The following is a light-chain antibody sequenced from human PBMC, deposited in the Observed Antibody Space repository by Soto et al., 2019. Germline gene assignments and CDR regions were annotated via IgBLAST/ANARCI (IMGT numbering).Light chain of an antibody. Sequence: AIQMTQSPSSLSASVGDRVTITCRANQDVGNFLGWYQLKPGKAPKFLIYGSFSLESGVPSRFSGSGSGTDFTLTINSLHPEDSATYFCLQDHTYPWTFGQGTKVDIK. J-gene: IGKJ1*01. CDR3: LQDHTYPWT. CDR2: GSF. V-gene: IGKV1-6*01. CDR1: QDVGNF.